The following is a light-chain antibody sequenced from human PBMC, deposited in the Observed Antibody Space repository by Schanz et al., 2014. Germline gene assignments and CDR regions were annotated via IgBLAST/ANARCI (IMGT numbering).Light chain of an antibody. CDR2: GAF. V-gene: IGKV3-20*01. CDR3: QQYGNSPRT. J-gene: IGKJ1*01. CDR1: QSVRSN. Sequence: EIVMTQSPATLSVSPGERATLSCRASQSVRSNLAWFQQKPGQAPRLLIYGAFTRATAIPDRFSGSGSGTDFTLTISRLEPEDFAVYYCQQYGNSPRTFGQGTKVEIK.